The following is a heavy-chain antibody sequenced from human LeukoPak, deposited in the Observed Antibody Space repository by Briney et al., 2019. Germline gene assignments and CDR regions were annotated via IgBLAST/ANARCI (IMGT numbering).Heavy chain of an antibody. CDR2: IYHSGST. Sequence: SETLSLTCAVSGYSISSGYYWGWIRQPPGKGLEWIGTIYHSGSTYYNPSLKSRVTISVDTSKNQFSLKLSSVTAADTAVYYCARGIDRSSGRWFDPWGQGTLVTVSS. D-gene: IGHD6-19*01. V-gene: IGHV4-38-2*01. J-gene: IGHJ5*02. CDR1: GYSISSGYY. CDR3: ARGIDRSSGRWFDP.